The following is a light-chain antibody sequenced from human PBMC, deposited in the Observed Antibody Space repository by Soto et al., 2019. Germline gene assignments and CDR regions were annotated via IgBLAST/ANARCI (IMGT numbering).Light chain of an antibody. CDR1: SGHSSYT. CDR3: QTWATGPDWV. CDR2: VDSDGSH. Sequence: QSVLTQSPSASASLGASVKLTCTLSSGHSSYTIVWHQQQPDKGPRYLMNVDSDGSHYKGDGIPDRFSGSSSGAERYLTISSLQSEDEADYYCQTWATGPDWVFGGGTQLTVL. J-gene: IGLJ3*02. V-gene: IGLV4-69*01.